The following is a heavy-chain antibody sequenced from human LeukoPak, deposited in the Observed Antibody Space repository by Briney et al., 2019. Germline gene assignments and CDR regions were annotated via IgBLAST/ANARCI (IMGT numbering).Heavy chain of an antibody. Sequence: GESLKIPCKGSGYSFTSYWIGWVRQMPGKGLEWMGIIYPGDSDTRYSPSFQGQVTISADKSISTAYLQWSSLKASDTAMYYCARWTDIVVVPAAGHYGMDVWGQGTTVTVSS. CDR2: IYPGDSDT. D-gene: IGHD2-2*01. CDR1: GYSFTSYW. J-gene: IGHJ6*02. V-gene: IGHV5-51*01. CDR3: ARWTDIVVVPAAGHYGMDV.